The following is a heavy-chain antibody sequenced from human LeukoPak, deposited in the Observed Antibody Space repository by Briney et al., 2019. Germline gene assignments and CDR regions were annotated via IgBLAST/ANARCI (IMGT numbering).Heavy chain of an antibody. CDR3: ARNLVGANSGGDY. CDR1: GFTFSSYA. J-gene: IGHJ4*02. D-gene: IGHD1-26*01. CDR2: ISYDGSNK. Sequence: GGSLRLSCAASGFTFSSYAMHWVRQAPGKGLEWVAVISYDGSNKYYADSVKGRFTISRDNSKNTLYLQMNSLRAEDTAVYYCARNLVGANSGGDYWGQGTLVTASS. V-gene: IGHV3-30-3*01.